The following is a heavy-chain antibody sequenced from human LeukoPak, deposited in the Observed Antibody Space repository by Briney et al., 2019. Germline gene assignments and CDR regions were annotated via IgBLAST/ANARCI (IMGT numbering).Heavy chain of an antibody. CDR1: GFTFTSYA. CDR3: AKLKRLATPPFDY. D-gene: IGHD6-25*01. Sequence: GGSLRLSCAASGFTFTSYAMSRVRQAPGKGLEWVSAISGSGGSTYYADSVKGRFTISRDNSKNTLYLQMNSLRAEDTAVYYCAKLKRLATPPFDYWGQGTLVTVSS. CDR2: ISGSGGST. J-gene: IGHJ4*02. V-gene: IGHV3-23*01.